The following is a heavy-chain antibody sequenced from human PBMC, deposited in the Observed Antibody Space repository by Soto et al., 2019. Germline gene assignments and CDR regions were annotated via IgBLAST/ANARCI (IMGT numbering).Heavy chain of an antibody. Sequence: PGESLKISCKVSGYSFTSYWIGWVRQMPGKGLEWMGIIYPGDSDTRYSPSFQGQVTISADKSISTAYLQWSSLKASDTAMYYCARHGLGYGDPYYYYGMDVWGQGTTVTVSS. CDR2: IYPGDSDT. CDR3: ARHGLGYGDPYYYYGMDV. J-gene: IGHJ6*02. V-gene: IGHV5-51*01. CDR1: GYSFTSYW. D-gene: IGHD4-17*01.